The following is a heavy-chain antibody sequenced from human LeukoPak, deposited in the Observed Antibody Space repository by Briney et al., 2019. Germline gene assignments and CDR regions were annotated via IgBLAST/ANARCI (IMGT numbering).Heavy chain of an antibody. CDR1: GFTLSSYA. Sequence: PGGSLRLSCAASGFTLSSYAMSWVRQVPGKGLEWVSAISSSGGGTYYADSVKGRFTISRDNSRNTLYLQMNSLRAEDTALYYCAKGTYSYGYLFDYWGQGTLVTVSS. D-gene: IGHD5-18*01. V-gene: IGHV3-23*01. J-gene: IGHJ4*02. CDR2: ISSSGGGT. CDR3: AKGTYSYGYLFDY.